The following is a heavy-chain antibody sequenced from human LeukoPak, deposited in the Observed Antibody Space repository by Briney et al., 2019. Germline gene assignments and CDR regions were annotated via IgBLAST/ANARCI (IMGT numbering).Heavy chain of an antibody. CDR3: ARHPIVGATNNWFDP. CDR1: GYSFTSYW. D-gene: IGHD1-26*01. Sequence: GESLKISCKGSGYSFTSYWIGWVRQMPGKGREWMGIIYPGDSDTRYSPSFQGQVTISADKSISTAYLQWSSLKASDTAMYYCARHPIVGATNNWFDPWGQGTLVTVSS. CDR2: IYPGDSDT. J-gene: IGHJ5*02. V-gene: IGHV5-51*01.